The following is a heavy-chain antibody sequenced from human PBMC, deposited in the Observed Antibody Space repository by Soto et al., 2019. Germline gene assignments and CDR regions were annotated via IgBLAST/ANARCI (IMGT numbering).Heavy chain of an antibody. CDR3: ARSGDYTNYYYYYMDV. CDR1: GDSISNYY. Sequence: QVQLQESGPGLVKPSETLSLTCTVSGDSISNYYWSWIRQPPGKGLEWIGYIYHSGSTKYNPSLKSRVTISVAPSKNQSSLRLSSVTAADSAVYYCARSGDYTNYYYYYMDVWGKGTTVTVSS. V-gene: IGHV4-59*08. D-gene: IGHD4-17*01. CDR2: IYHSGST. J-gene: IGHJ6*03.